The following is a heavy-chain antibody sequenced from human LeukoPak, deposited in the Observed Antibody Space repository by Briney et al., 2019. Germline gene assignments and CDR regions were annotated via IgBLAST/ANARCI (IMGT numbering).Heavy chain of an antibody. V-gene: IGHV4-59*01. CDR3: ARTEKYYYGPETFYFFEY. J-gene: IGHJ4*02. CDR2: ISYTGST. D-gene: IGHD3-10*01. CDR1: GASISNYY. Sequence: SETLSLTCNASGASISNYYWTWIRQTPGKGLEWIGFISYTGSTEYYPSLKSRVTISVDTSKNQFSLHLSSVTAADTALYYCARTEKYYYGPETFYFFEYWGQGTLVTVSS.